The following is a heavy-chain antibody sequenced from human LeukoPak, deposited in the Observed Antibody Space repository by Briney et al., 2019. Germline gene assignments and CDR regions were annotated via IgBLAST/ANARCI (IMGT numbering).Heavy chain of an antibody. Sequence: SETLSLTCTVSGGSISISNYYWGWIRQPPGRGLEWIGSISYSGTYYNPSLKSRLTISVDTSKNHFSLNLRSVTAADTAVYYCARRTSNPVGALDYWGQGTLVTVSS. J-gene: IGHJ4*02. CDR1: GGSISISNYY. CDR2: ISYSGT. V-gene: IGHV4-39*01. D-gene: IGHD1-26*01. CDR3: ARRTSNPVGALDY.